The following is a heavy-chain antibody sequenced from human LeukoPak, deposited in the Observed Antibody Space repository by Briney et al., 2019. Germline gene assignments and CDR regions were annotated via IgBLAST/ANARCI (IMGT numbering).Heavy chain of an antibody. J-gene: IGHJ4*02. Sequence: PGGSLRLSCAASGFTFDDYAMHWVRQAPGKGLEWVSGISWNSGSIGYADSVKGRFTFSRDNAKNSLYLQMNSLRAEDTALYYCAKDSWAYSSGWPHYFDYWGQGTLVTVSS. CDR1: GFTFDDYA. CDR2: ISWNSGSI. V-gene: IGHV3-9*01. CDR3: AKDSWAYSSGWPHYFDY. D-gene: IGHD6-19*01.